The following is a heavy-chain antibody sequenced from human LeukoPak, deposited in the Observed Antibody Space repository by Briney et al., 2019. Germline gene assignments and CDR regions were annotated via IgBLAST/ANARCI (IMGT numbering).Heavy chain of an antibody. J-gene: IGHJ4*02. V-gene: IGHV4-39*01. CDR2: IYYSGSA. CDR1: GGSISSSSYY. CDR3: ARRWTGRYFDY. D-gene: IGHD2-15*01. Sequence: SETLSLTCTVSGGSISSSSYYWAWIRQPPGKGLEWIGSIYYSGSAYYSPSLKSRLTISVDTSKNQFSLKLSSVTATDTAVYYCARRWTGRYFDYWGQGNLVTVSS.